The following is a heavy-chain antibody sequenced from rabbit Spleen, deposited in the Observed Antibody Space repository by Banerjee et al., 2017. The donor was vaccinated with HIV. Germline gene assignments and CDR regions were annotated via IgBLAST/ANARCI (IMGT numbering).Heavy chain of an antibody. CDR2: IAGSSSAFT. V-gene: IGHV1S40*01. CDR1: GVSFSSSSY. Sequence: QSLEESGGDLVKPGASLTLTCPASGVSFSSSSYMCWVRQAPGKGLEWISCIAGSSSAFTYSATWAQGRFTCSKTSSTTVTLQMTSLTVADTATYFCARDTGSSFSSYGMDLWGPGTLVTVS. CDR3: ARDTGSSFSSYGMDL. J-gene: IGHJ6*01. D-gene: IGHD8-1*01.